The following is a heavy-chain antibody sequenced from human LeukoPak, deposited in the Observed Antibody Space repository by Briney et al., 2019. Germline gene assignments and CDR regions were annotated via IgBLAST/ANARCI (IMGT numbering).Heavy chain of an antibody. CDR3: AKDLLRWSFDY. CDR2: IHGSDDNT. D-gene: IGHD4-23*01. Sequence: GGSLRLSCAASGFTFSSNAMTWVRQAPGKGLEWVSAIHGSDDNTHYADSVKGRFTISRDKSKNTLYLQMNSLRADDTAVYYYAKDLLRWSFDYWGQGTLVTVSS. CDR1: GFTFSSNA. V-gene: IGHV3-23*01. J-gene: IGHJ4*02.